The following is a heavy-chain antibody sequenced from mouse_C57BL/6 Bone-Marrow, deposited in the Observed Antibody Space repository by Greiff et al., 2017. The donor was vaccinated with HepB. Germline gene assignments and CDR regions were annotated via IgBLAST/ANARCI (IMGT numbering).Heavy chain of an antibody. CDR3: ARSEEAWFAY. J-gene: IGHJ3*01. CDR1: GYTFTSYW. Sequence: QVQLQQPGAELVMPGASVKLSCKASGYTFTSYWMHWVKQRPGQGLEWIGEIDPSDSYTNYNQKFKGKSTLTVDKSSSTAYMQLSSLTSEDSAVYYCARSEEAWFAYWGQGTLVTVSA. V-gene: IGHV1-69*01. CDR2: IDPSDSYT.